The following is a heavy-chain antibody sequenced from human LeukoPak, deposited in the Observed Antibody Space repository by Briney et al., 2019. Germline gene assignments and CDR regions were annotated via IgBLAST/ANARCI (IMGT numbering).Heavy chain of an antibody. D-gene: IGHD4-17*01. Sequence: GGSLRLSCAASGFTFSSYDMNWVRQAPGKGLEWVSYINTISSTKYYADSVKGRFTISRDNAKNSLSLQMDSLRDEDTAVYYCARGKIGYYYGDYDGYWGQGTLVTVSS. J-gene: IGHJ4*02. CDR1: GFTFSSYD. CDR2: INTISSTK. V-gene: IGHV3-48*02. CDR3: ARGKIGYYYGDYDGY.